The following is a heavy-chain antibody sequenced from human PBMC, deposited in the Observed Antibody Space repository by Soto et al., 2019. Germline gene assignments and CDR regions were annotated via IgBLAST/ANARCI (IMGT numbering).Heavy chain of an antibody. CDR3: ARARPARDKPYYMDV. CDR1: GGSFSGYY. V-gene: IGHV4-34*01. CDR2: INHSGST. J-gene: IGHJ6*03. D-gene: IGHD6-6*01. Sequence: SETLSLTCAVYGGSFSGYYWSWIRQPPGKGLEWIGEINHSGSTNYNPSLKSRVTISVDTSKNQFSLKLSSVTAADTAVYYCARARPARDKPYYMDVWGKGTTVTVSS.